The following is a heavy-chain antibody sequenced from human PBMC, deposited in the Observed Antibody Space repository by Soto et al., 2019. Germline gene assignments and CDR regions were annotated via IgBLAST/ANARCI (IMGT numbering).Heavy chain of an antibody. J-gene: IGHJ3*02. CDR3: ARDIAVAGTLGAFDI. V-gene: IGHV3-21*01. D-gene: IGHD6-19*01. CDR1: GFTFSSYS. CDR2: ITSSSSYI. Sequence: GGSLRLSCAASGFTFSSYSMDWVRQAPGKGLEWVSSITSSSSYIYYADSLKGRFTISRDNAKNSLYLQMNSLSPEDTAVYYCARDIAVAGTLGAFDIWGQGTMVTVSS.